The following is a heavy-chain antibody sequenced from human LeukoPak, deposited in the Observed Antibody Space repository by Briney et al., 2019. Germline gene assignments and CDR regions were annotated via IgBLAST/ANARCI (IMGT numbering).Heavy chain of an antibody. CDR3: ARASGSYFN. Sequence: KPSETLSLTCAVSGGSISSYYWSWIRQPPGKGLEWIGYIYYSGSTNYNPSLKSRVTISVDTSKNQFSLKLSSVAAADTAVYYCARASGSYFNWGQGTLVTVSS. CDR1: GGSISSYY. J-gene: IGHJ4*02. V-gene: IGHV4-59*01. D-gene: IGHD1-26*01. CDR2: IYYSGST.